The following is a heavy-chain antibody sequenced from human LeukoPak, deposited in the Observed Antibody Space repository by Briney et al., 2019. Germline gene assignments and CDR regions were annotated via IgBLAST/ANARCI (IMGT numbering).Heavy chain of an antibody. J-gene: IGHJ6*03. CDR3: ARVLRYCSGGNCYSGGLGYMDV. CDR2: INPSGGST. CDR1: GYTFTSYY. D-gene: IGHD2-15*01. Sequence: ASVKVSCKASGYTFTSYYMHWVRQAPGQGLEWMGIINPSGGSTSYAQKFQGRVTMTRDTSTSTIYMELSSLRSEDTAVYYCARVLRYCSGGNCYSGGLGYMDVWGKGTTVTISS. V-gene: IGHV1-46*01.